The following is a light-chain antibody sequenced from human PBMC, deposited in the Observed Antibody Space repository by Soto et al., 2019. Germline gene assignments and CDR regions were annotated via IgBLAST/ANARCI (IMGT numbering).Light chain of an antibody. CDR1: QRVDSNS. CDR3: QQYVASPHT. J-gene: IGKJ4*01. Sequence: EFVLTQSPGALSVSPGETVTLSCRASQRVDSNSLAWYHHKPGLAPRLLIFGASTRATRIPDRFSGSGSGTDFTLTITRLEPEDSGLYYWQQYVASPHTFGGGTRV. V-gene: IGKV3-20*01. CDR2: GAS.